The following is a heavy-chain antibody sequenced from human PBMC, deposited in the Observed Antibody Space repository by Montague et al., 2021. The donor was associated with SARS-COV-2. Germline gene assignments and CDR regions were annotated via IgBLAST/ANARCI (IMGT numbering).Heavy chain of an antibody. D-gene: IGHD6-19*01. Sequence: SETLSLTCTVSGGSISSYYCSWIWKPPGKGLEWIGYIYYSGSTNYNPYPRSRVTITVDTYKNQFSMKLSSVTAAATAEYYCARASGWMGNGFDIWGQGTMVTVSS. CDR2: IYYSGST. CDR3: ARASGWMGNGFDI. V-gene: IGHV4-59*01. CDR1: GGSISSYY. J-gene: IGHJ3*02.